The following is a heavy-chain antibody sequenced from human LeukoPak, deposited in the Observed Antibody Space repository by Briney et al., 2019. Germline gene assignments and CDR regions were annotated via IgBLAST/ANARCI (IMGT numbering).Heavy chain of an antibody. V-gene: IGHV3-21*01. D-gene: IGHD5-12*01. Sequence: GGSLRLSCAASGFTFSSYSMNSVRQAPGKGLEWVSSISSSSSYIYYADSVKGRFTISRDNAKNSLYLQMNSLRAEDTAVYYCANHGSGYNFDYWGQGTLVTVSS. CDR2: ISSSSSYI. J-gene: IGHJ4*02. CDR1: GFTFSSYS. CDR3: ANHGSGYNFDY.